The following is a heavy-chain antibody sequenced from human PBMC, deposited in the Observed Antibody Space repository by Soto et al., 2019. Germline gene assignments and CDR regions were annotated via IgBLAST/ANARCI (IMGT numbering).Heavy chain of an antibody. CDR3: ARGYSSSSIRVVAVGMDV. J-gene: IGHJ6*02. D-gene: IGHD6-6*01. CDR1: GYSFTSYW. V-gene: IGHV5-10-1*01. Sequence: GESLKISCNGSGYSFTSYWISWVRQMPGKGLEWMGRIDPSDSYTNYSPSFQGHVTISADKSISTAYLQWSSLKASDTAMYYCARGYSSSSIRVVAVGMDVWGQGTTVTVSS. CDR2: IDPSDSYT.